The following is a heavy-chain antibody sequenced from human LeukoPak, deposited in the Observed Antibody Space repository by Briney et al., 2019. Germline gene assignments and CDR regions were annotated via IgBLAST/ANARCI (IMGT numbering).Heavy chain of an antibody. CDR1: GYTFSGYQ. J-gene: IGHJ4*02. CDR3: ASRAASVTLGY. D-gene: IGHD2-15*01. Sequence: ASVKVSCKASGYTFSGYQVDWLRQAPGQGLEWMGRMNPSSGVTNYAQKFQGRVTMTRDTSINTVYLDLSALKSDDTAVYYCASRAASVTLGYWGQGTLVTVSS. V-gene: IGHV1-2*06. CDR2: MNPSSGVT.